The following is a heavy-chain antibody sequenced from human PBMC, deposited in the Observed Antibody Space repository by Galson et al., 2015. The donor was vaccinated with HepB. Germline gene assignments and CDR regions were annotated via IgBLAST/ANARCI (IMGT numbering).Heavy chain of an antibody. V-gene: IGHV1-46*04. J-gene: IGHJ5*02. CDR3: ARGAYYYDSSGYSGWFDP. D-gene: IGHD3-22*01. Sequence: SVKVSCKASGYTFTSYYMHWVRQAPGQGLEWMGIINPSGGSTSYAQKLQGRVTMTRDTSTSTVYMELSSLRSEDTAVYYCARGAYYYDSSGYSGWFDPWGQGTLVTVSS. CDR2: INPSGGST. CDR1: GYTFTSYY.